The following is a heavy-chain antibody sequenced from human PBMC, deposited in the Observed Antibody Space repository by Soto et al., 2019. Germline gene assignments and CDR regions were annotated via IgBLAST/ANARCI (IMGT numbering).Heavy chain of an antibody. V-gene: IGHV4-59*01. Sequence: QVQLQESGPGLVKPSETLSVTCTVSGDSLSSYYWIWIRQPPGKGLEWIGYVYYSGGTNYNPSLKSRVTMSIDTSKSPFSLRQSSVTAADTAVYYCARGAPGLTVHDYYYYMDVWGKGATVNVS. D-gene: IGHD4-4*01. CDR1: GDSLSSYY. CDR2: VYYSGGT. J-gene: IGHJ6*03. CDR3: ARGAPGLTVHDYYYYMDV.